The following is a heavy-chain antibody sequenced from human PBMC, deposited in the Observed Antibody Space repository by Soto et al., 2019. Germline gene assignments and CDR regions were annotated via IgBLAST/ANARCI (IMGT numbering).Heavy chain of an antibody. CDR3: AREGVGATLYYFDY. Sequence: GGSLRLSCAASGFTFSSYGMHWVRQAPGKGLEWVAVIWYDGSNKYYADSVKGRFTISRDNSKNTLYLQMNSLRAEDTAVYYCAREGVGATLYYFDYWGQGTLVTVSS. D-gene: IGHD1-26*01. CDR2: IWYDGSNK. V-gene: IGHV3-33*01. CDR1: GFTFSSYG. J-gene: IGHJ4*02.